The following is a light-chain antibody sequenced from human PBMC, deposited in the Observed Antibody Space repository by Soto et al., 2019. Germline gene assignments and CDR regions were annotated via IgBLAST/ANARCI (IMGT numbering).Light chain of an antibody. V-gene: IGKV3-20*01. CDR3: QQYAGSPRT. CDR2: DAS. J-gene: IGKJ1*01. CDR1: QSVSSY. Sequence: PGERATLSCRASQSVSSYLAWYQQKPGQAPRLLISDASNRAADIPDRFSGSGSGTDFTLTINRLEPEDFAVYYCQQYAGSPRTFGQGTKVDIK.